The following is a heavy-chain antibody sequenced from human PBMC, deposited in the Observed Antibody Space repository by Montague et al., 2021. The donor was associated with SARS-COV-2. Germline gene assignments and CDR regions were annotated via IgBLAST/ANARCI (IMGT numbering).Heavy chain of an antibody. Sequence: SETLSLTCTVSGGPIISSNYYWGWIRQPPGTVLEWIGNMYYSGSTYYTPSLKSRVTISIDTSKNQFSLKLSSVTAADTAVYYCSRDDIVLQGVTKGMDVWGQGTTVTVSS. D-gene: IGHD3-10*01. CDR1: GGPIISSNYY. J-gene: IGHJ6*02. V-gene: IGHV4-39*07. CDR3: SRDDIVLQGVTKGMDV. CDR2: MYYSGST.